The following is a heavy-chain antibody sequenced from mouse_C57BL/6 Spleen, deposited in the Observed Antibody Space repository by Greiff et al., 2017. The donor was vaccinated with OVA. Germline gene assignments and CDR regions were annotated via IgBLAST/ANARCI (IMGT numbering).Heavy chain of an antibody. CDR1: GYSITSGYY. J-gene: IGHJ1*03. CDR3: ARASLYYDYEDWYFDV. Sequence: DVQLQESGPGLVKPSQSLSLTCSVTGYSITSGYYWNWIRQFPGNKLEWMGYISYDGSNNYNPSLKNRISITRDTSKNQFFLKLNSVTTEDTATYYCARASLYYDYEDWYFDVWGTGTTVTVSS. D-gene: IGHD2-4*01. V-gene: IGHV3-6*01. CDR2: ISYDGSN.